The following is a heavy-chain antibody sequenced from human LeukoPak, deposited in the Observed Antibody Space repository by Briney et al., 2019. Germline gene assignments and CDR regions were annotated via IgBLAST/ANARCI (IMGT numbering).Heavy chain of an antibody. V-gene: IGHV3-23*01. CDR2: ISGSGGST. CDR1: GFTFSSYS. J-gene: IGHJ3*02. CDR3: AKDKVAVAGAYDAFDI. Sequence: PGGSLRLSCAASGFTFSSYSMNWVRQAPGKGLEWVSAISGSGGSTYYADSVKGRFTISRDNSKNTLYLQMNSLRAEDTAVYYCAKDKVAVAGAYDAFDIWGQGTMVTVSS. D-gene: IGHD6-19*01.